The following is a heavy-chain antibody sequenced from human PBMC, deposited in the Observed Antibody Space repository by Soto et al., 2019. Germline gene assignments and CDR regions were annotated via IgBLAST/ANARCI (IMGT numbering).Heavy chain of an antibody. CDR3: ASLTANRDFEC. CDR1: DYTFSGYG. CDR2: ISANTGST. J-gene: IGHJ4*02. Sequence: VASVKFSCKTSDYTFSGYGVSWVRQAPGQGLEWMGWISANTGSTEYSQRLQGRVSMTTDTSMTTLYMELRSLKFDDTAVYYCASLTANRDFECWGKGTLVTVSS. D-gene: IGHD3-10*01. V-gene: IGHV1-18*01.